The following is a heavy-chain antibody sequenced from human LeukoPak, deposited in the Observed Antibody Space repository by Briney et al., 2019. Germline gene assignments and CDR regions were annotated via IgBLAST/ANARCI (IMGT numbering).Heavy chain of an antibody. D-gene: IGHD6-19*01. V-gene: IGHV3-74*01. Sequence: GGSLRLSCAASGFTFSSYWVYWVRQAPGKGLVWVARINGDGSITTYADSVKGRFTISRDNGKNSLYLQMNSLRAEDTAVYYCARDFGGVAGTWYDAFDIWGQGTMVTVSS. J-gene: IGHJ3*02. CDR2: INGDGSIT. CDR1: GFTFSSYW. CDR3: ARDFGGVAGTWYDAFDI.